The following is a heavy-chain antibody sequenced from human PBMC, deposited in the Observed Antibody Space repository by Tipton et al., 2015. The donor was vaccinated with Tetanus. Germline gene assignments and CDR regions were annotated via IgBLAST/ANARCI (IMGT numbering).Heavy chain of an antibody. Sequence: LRLSCTVSGAAINAGGYLWTWVRQHPGKGLEWIGNIYYTELTSYNPSLNSRVSISVDTSKNQFSLRLTSVTAADTAVYFCARGLPREPFFLDYWGQGRHVTVSS. J-gene: IGHJ4*02. CDR3: ARGLPREPFFLDY. CDR2: IYYTELT. D-gene: IGHD1-26*01. V-gene: IGHV4-31*02. CDR1: GAAINAGGYL.